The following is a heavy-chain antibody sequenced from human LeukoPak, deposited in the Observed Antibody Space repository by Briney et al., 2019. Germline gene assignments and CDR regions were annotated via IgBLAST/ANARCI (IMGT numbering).Heavy chain of an antibody. Sequence: GGSLRLSCAASGFTFSSHSMYWVRQAPGKGLEWVAVISYDGSNKYYADSVKGRFTISRDNSKNTPYLQMNSLRAEDTAVYYCARVRAVAGTPIDYWGQGTLVTVSS. CDR2: ISYDGSNK. V-gene: IGHV3-30*03. CDR1: GFTFSSHS. CDR3: ARVRAVAGTPIDY. J-gene: IGHJ4*02. D-gene: IGHD6-19*01.